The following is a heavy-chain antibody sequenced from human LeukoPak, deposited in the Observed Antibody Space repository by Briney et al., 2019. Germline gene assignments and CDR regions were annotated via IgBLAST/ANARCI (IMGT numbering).Heavy chain of an antibody. V-gene: IGHV3-21*01. D-gene: IGHD5-18*01. CDR1: GFTFSSYS. CDR2: ISSSSSYI. J-gene: IGHJ4*02. Sequence: KPGGSQRLSCAASGFTFSSYSMNWDRQAPGRGLEWVSSISSSSSYIYYADSVKGRFTISRDNAKNSLYLQMNSLRAEDTAVYYCARIQRGYSYGYGYWGQGTLVTVSS. CDR3: ARIQRGYSYGYGY.